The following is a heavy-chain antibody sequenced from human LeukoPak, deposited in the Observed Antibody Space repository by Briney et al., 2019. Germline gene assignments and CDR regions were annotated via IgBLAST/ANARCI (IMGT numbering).Heavy chain of an antibody. CDR2: IYYSGST. CDR3: ASYVYGDYYFDY. J-gene: IGHJ4*02. CDR1: GGSFSGYY. D-gene: IGHD4-17*01. Sequence: TSETLSLTCAVYGGSFSGYYWSWIRQPPGKGLEWIGYIYYSGSTNYNPSLKSRVTISVDTSKNQFSLKLSSVTAADTAVYYCASYVYGDYYFDYWGQGTLVTVSS. V-gene: IGHV4-59*08.